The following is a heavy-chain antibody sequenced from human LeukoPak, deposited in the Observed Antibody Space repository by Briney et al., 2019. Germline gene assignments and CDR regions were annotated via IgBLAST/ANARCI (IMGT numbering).Heavy chain of an antibody. D-gene: IGHD5-18*01. CDR1: GFTFSSYE. CDR2: ISSSGSTI. CDR3: ARAWTGYSYGDY. Sequence: KAGGSLRLSCAASGFTFSSYEMNWVRQAPGKGLEWVSYISSSGSTIYYADSVKGRFTISRDNAKNSLYLQMNSLRAEDTAVYYCARAWTGYSYGDYWGQGTLVTVSS. J-gene: IGHJ4*02. V-gene: IGHV3-48*03.